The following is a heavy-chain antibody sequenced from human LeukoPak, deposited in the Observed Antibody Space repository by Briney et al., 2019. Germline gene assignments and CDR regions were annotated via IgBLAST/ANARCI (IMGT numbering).Heavy chain of an antibody. CDR3: ARSPGDNEY. CDR1: GYNFITYW. J-gene: IGHJ4*02. CDR2: IYPGDSDT. V-gene: IGHV5-51*01. Sequence: GESLKISCKASGYNFITYWIGWVRQMPGRGLEWMGIIYPGDSDTRYSPSFQGQVTILADKSINTAYLQWSSLKASDTAIYYCARSPGDNEYWGQGTLVTVSS. D-gene: IGHD4-17*01.